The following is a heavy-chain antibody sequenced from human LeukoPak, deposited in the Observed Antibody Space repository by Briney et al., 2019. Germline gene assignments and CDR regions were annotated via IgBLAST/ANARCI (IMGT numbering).Heavy chain of an antibody. V-gene: IGHV3-11*04. CDR3: ARTRSPYYYYYMDV. CDR2: ISSSGSTI. Sequence: GGSLRLSRAASGFTFSNAWMSWVRQAPGKGLEWVSYISSSGSTIYYADSVKGRFTISRDNAKNSLYLQMNSLRAEDTAVYYCARTRSPYYYYYMDVWGKGTTVTVSS. CDR1: GFTFSNAW. J-gene: IGHJ6*03.